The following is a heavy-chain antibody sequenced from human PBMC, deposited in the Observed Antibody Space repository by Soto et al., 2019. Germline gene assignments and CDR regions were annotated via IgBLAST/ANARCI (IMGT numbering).Heavy chain of an antibody. CDR3: ARDYSNDSSGYGAFDI. D-gene: IGHD3-22*01. Sequence: SETLSLTCAVYGGSFSGYYWSWIRQPPGKGLEWIGEINHSGSTNYNPSLKSRVTISVDRSKNQFSLKLSSVTAADTAVYYCARDYSNDSSGYGAFDIWGQGTMVTVSS. J-gene: IGHJ3*02. CDR1: GGSFSGYY. V-gene: IGHV4-34*01. CDR2: INHSGST.